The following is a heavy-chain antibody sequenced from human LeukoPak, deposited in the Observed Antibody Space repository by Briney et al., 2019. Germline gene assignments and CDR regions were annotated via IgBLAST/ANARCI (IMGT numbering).Heavy chain of an antibody. CDR1: GGSISSSSYY. D-gene: IGHD6-19*01. Sequence: SETLSLTCTVSGGSISSSSYYWGWIRQPPGKGLEWIGSIYYSGSTYYNPSLKSRVTISVDTSKNQFSLKLSSVTAADTAVYYCVRDPKSAVAADWFDPWGQETLVTVSS. CDR3: VRDPKSAVAADWFDP. J-gene: IGHJ5*02. V-gene: IGHV4-39*07. CDR2: IYYSGST.